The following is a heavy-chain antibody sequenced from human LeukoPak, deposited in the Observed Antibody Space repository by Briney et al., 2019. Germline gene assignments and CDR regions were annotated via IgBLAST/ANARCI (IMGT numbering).Heavy chain of an antibody. D-gene: IGHD5-12*01. V-gene: IGHV1-46*01. CDR3: ARQRGYSGYEDAYYFDY. J-gene: IGHJ4*02. CDR2: INPSGGST. Sequence: ASVKVSCKASGYTFTSYDINWVRQAPGQGLEWMGIINPSGGSTSYAQKFQGRVTMTRDTSTSTVYMELSSLRSEDTAVYYCARQRGYSGYEDAYYFDYWGQGTLVTVSS. CDR1: GYTFTSYD.